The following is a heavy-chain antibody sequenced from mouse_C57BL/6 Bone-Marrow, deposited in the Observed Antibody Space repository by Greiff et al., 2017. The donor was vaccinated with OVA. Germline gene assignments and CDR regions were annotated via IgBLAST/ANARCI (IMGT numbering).Heavy chain of an antibody. CDR1: GFTFSDYY. D-gene: IGHD1-1*01. CDR2: INYDGSST. Sequence: EVKLVESEGGLVQPGSSMKLSCTASGFTFSDYYMAWVRQVPEKGLEWVANINYDGSSTYYLDSLKSRFIISRDNAKNILYLQMSSLKSEDTATYYCARVEDYYGSSYGFAYWGQGTLVTVSA. CDR3: ARVEDYYGSSYGFAY. J-gene: IGHJ3*01. V-gene: IGHV5-16*01.